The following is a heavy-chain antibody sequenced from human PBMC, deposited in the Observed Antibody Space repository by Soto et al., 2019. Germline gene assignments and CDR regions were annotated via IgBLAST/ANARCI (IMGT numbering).Heavy chain of an antibody. CDR1: GGPXSSYA. Sequence: GXSXKVSFKAAGGPXSSYAIGLVRQAPGQGLEWRGGSIRIFGTANYAQKFQGRVTISAYESTRTAYMELSSMRSQDTPVYYCARETLYDSSGYYSDYWGQGTLGTVS. V-gene: IGHV1-69*13. J-gene: IGHJ4*02. CDR3: ARETLYDSSGYYSDY. CDR2: SIRIFGTA. D-gene: IGHD3-22*01.